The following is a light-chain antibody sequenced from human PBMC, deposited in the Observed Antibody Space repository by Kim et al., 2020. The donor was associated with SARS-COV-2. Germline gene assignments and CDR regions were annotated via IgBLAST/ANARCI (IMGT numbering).Light chain of an antibody. CDR2: DAS. V-gene: IGKV1-33*01. J-gene: IGKJ3*01. CDR1: QKISNY. CDR3: QQYDNLPVT. Sequence: ASVEDRVTISGLASQKISNYLKGNQQKPEEAPTLLIYDASNLETGVPSRFSGSVSVTDFTFTISSLQPEEIATYYCQQYDNLPVTIGPGTKVDIK.